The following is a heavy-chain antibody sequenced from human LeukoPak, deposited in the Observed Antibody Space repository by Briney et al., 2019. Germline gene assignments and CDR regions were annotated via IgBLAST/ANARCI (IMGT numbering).Heavy chain of an antibody. V-gene: IGHV1-8*01. CDR1: GYTFTSYD. CDR3: ARDKDMAVPGY. J-gene: IGHJ4*02. CDR2: MNPNSGDT. Sequence: ASVKVSCKASGYTFTSYDINWVRQATGQGLEWMGRMNPNSGDTGFAQKFQGRLTMTRSTSMSTAYMELSSLRSEDTAVYYCARDKDMAVPGYWGQGTLVTVSS. D-gene: IGHD6-19*01.